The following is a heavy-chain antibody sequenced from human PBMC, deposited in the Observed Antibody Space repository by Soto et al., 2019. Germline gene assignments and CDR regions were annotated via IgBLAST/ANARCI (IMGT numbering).Heavy chain of an antibody. CDR2: IYYSERT. CDR3: ARGSFSSSSSWFDP. Sequence: PSETLSLTCTVSGGSISSGGYYWSWIRQHPGKGPEWIGYIYYSERTYYNPSLHSRVSIAVDTTENQFSLKLTSVTAADTSVYYCARGSFSSSSSWFDPWGRGTMVTVSS. V-gene: IGHV4-31*03. D-gene: IGHD6-6*01. J-gene: IGHJ5*02. CDR1: GGSISSGGYY.